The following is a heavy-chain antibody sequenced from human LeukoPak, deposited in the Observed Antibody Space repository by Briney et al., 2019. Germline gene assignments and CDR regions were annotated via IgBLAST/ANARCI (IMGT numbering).Heavy chain of an antibody. V-gene: IGHV3-23*01. CDR2: ISGSGGST. CDR3: AKDRRGGRSDFDY. CDR1: GFIFSSYG. J-gene: IGHJ4*02. D-gene: IGHD3-10*01. Sequence: PGGSLRLSCAASGFIFSSYGMHWVRQAPGKGLEWVSAISGSGGSTYYADSVKGRFTISRDNSKNTLYLQMNRLRAEDTAVYYCAKDRRGGRSDFDYWGQGTLVTVSS.